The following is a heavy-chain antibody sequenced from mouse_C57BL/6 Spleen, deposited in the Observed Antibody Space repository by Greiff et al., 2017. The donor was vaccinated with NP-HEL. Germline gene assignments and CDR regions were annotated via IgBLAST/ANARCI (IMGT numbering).Heavy chain of an antibody. D-gene: IGHD1-1*01. CDR1: GYTFTSYW. CDR3: ARRRNYGSSYVESYFDY. CDR2: IDPSDSET. Sequence: QVQLQQSGAELVRPGSSVKLSCKASGYTFTSYWMHWVKQRPIQGLEWIGNIDPSDSETHYNQKFKDKATLTVDKSSSTAYMQLSSLTSEDSAVYYCARRRNYGSSYVESYFDYWGQGTTLTVSS. V-gene: IGHV1-52*01. J-gene: IGHJ2*01.